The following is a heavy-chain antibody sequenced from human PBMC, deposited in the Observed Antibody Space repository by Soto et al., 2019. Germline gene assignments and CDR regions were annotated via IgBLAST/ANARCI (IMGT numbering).Heavy chain of an antibody. CDR1: GFTFSTYT. CDR2: ISQAGNYK. Sequence: QVQLVESGGGVVQPGGSLRLSCSASGFTFSTYTMHWVRQAPGKGLEWVAHISQAGNYKYYTDSVKGRFTTSRDDSKNTLYLQMNSLRPEDAAVYYCARDMEIVPSEGGFYFDFWGQGALVTVSS. D-gene: IGHD2-2*03. CDR3: ARDMEIVPSEGGFYFDF. V-gene: IGHV3-30*03. J-gene: IGHJ4*02.